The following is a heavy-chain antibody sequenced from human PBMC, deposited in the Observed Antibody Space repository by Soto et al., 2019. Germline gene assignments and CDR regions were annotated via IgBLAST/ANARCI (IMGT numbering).Heavy chain of an antibody. J-gene: IGHJ4*02. CDR2: INPNGDVT. Sequence: QVQLVQSGAEVKKPGASVKVSCKASGYTFNSYYIHWVRQAPGQGLEWMGWINPNGDVTSYAQSLQDRVTMTSDMPITTAYMELTRLRSDDTAVYYCVRVGFNSHYDFDYWGQGTLITVSS. V-gene: IGHV1-2*02. CDR1: GYTFNSYY. D-gene: IGHD3-16*01. CDR3: VRVGFNSHYDFDY.